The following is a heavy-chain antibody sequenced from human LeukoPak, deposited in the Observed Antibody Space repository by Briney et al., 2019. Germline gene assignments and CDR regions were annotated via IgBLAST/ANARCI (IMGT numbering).Heavy chain of an antibody. CDR1: GFIFNHFG. CDR2: IWSDGTNQ. V-gene: IGHV3-33*01. Sequence: GGSLSLSCAAAGFIFNHFGMHWVRQAPGKGLEWVAVIWSDGTNQFYADSVKGRFTISRDDSGNTVYLQMNSLRPEDTGAYYCARDAQRGFDYSNSLQFWGQGTPVIVST. D-gene: IGHD4-11*01. CDR3: ARDAQRGFDYSNSLQF. J-gene: IGHJ4*02.